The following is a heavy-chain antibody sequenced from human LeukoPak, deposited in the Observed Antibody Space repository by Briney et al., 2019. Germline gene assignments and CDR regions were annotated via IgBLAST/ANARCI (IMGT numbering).Heavy chain of an antibody. Sequence: GGSLRLSCVASGFTFSSHWMSWVRQAPGKGLEWVSYISSSGSTIYYTDSVKGRFTISRDNARNSLDLQMNSLRAEDTAVYYCARGPMLRGVIIRRSKSGYFDYWGQGTPVTVSS. J-gene: IGHJ4*02. CDR2: ISSSGSTI. D-gene: IGHD3-10*01. CDR1: GFTFSSHW. V-gene: IGHV3-48*03. CDR3: ARGPMLRGVIIRRSKSGYFDY.